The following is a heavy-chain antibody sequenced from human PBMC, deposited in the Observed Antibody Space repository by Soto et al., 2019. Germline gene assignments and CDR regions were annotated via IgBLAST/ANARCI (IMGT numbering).Heavy chain of an antibody. Sequence: GASVKVSCKASVGTFSSYAISWVLQAPGQGLEWMGGIIPIFFTANYAQKFQGRVTITADKSTSTAYMELSSLRSEDTAVYYCASGSTWEDPTKLYMPLTPWGQGTLVTVSS. V-gene: IGHV1-69*06. D-gene: IGHD3-10*01. CDR1: VGTFSSYA. J-gene: IGHJ5*02. CDR2: IIPIFFTA. CDR3: ASGSTWEDPTKLYMPLTP.